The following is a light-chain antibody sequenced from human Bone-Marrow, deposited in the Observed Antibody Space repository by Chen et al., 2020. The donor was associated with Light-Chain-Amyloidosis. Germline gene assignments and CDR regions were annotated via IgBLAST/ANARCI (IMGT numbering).Light chain of an antibody. J-gene: IGLJ2*01. Sequence: YELTQPPSASVSAGQTARLTCSGDDLPTKYAYWYQQKPGQAPVLVIHRDTERPSGISERFSGSSSGTTATLTISGVQAEDEADYHCQSADSSGTYQVIFGGGTKLTVL. CDR3: QSADSSGTYQVI. CDR2: RDT. CDR1: DLPTKY. V-gene: IGLV3-25*03.